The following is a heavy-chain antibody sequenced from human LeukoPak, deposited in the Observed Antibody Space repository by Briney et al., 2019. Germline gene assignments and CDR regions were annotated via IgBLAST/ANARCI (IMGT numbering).Heavy chain of an antibody. D-gene: IGHD1-1*01. CDR3: ARASHWNQLHYFDY. V-gene: IGHV4-38-2*02. J-gene: IGHJ4*02. Sequence: SSETLSLTCTVSGYSISSGYYWGWIRQPPGKGLEWIGSIYHSGSTYYNPSLKSRVTISVDTSKNQFSLKLSSVTAADTAVYYCARASHWNQLHYFDYWGQGTLVTVSS. CDR2: IYHSGST. CDR1: GYSISSGYY.